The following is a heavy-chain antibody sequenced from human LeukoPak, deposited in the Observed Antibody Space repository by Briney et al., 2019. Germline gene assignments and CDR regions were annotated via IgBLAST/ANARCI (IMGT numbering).Heavy chain of an antibody. CDR2: IKSRAEDVPT. V-gene: IGHV3-15*01. D-gene: IGHD1/OR15-1a*01. Sequence: GGSLRLSCAASGFPFINAWMSWVRQAPGKVLEWVGRIKSRAEDVPTDYSAPVKGRFTISRDDSKNMLYLQMSSLKTEDTAVYYCVWNSSWDKRFYLDYWGQGTLVTVSS. CDR3: VWNSSWDKRFYLDY. J-gene: IGHJ4*02. CDR1: GFPFINAW.